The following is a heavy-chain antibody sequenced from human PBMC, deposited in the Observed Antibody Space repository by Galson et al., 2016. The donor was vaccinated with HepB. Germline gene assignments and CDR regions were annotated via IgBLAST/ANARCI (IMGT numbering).Heavy chain of an antibody. Sequence: SLRLSCATSGFTFNNYAMAWVRQAPGRGLEWISTVIGGVGSTFYADSVRGRFTISRDNYRNTVYLQMNSLRAEDSAIYYCAKCKAQDLVDWFDPWAREPGSPSPQ. D-gene: IGHD2-15*01. V-gene: IGHV3-23*01. J-gene: IGHJ5*02. CDR2: VIGGVGST. CDR3: AKCKAQDLVDWFDP. CDR1: GFTFNNYA.